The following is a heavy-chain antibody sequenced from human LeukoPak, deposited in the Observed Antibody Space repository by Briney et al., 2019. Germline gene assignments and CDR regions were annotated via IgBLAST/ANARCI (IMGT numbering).Heavy chain of an antibody. CDR1: GYTFTGYY. CDR3: ARLLTGATPFDY. CDR2: INPNSGGT. D-gene: IGHD1-7*01. J-gene: IGHJ4*02. V-gene: IGHV1-2*06. Sequence: ASVKVSCKASGYTFTGYYMHWVRQAPGQGLEWMGRINPNSGGTNYAQKFQGRVTMTRDTSISTACMELSRLRSDDTAVYYCARLLTGATPFDYWGQGTLVTVSS.